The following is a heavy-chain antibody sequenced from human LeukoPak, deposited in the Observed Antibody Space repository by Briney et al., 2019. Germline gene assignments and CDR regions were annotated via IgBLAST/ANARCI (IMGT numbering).Heavy chain of an antibody. CDR3: AREDGYCSGGNCYSYFVS. CDR1: GFTFSTYN. J-gene: IGHJ4*02. D-gene: IGHD2-15*01. CDR2: ITSSSTNI. V-gene: IGHV3-48*02. Sequence: GGSLRLSCAASGFTFSTYNMNWVRQAPGKGLEWVSHITSSSTNIYYADSVKGRFTISRDNAKNALSLQMNSLRDEDTAVYYCAREDGYCSGGNCYSYFVSWGQGTLVTVSS.